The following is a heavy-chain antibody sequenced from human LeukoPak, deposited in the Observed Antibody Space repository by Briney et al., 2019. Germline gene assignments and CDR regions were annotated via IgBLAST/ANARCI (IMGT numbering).Heavy chain of an antibody. CDR3: ARAPGYNYGRFEY. Sequence: PGGSLRLSCSASGFTLSSYWMHWVRQAPGKELVWVSRISPDGTSTYYADSVKGRFTMSRDNPKNTLYLQENSRTVEDTAVYYCARAPGYNYGRFEYWGQGTLVTASS. CDR2: ISPDGTST. D-gene: IGHD5-18*01. V-gene: IGHV3-74*01. J-gene: IGHJ4*02. CDR1: GFTLSSYW.